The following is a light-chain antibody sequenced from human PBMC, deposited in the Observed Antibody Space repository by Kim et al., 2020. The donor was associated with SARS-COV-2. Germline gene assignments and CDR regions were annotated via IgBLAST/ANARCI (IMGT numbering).Light chain of an antibody. Sequence: DIQMTQSPSILSVSVGDRVTITCRASQSIGTWLAWYQQKPGKAPRLLIYEASNLDSGVPSRFSGSGSGTEFTLTISSLQTDDLATYYCQQYNRSPGLTFGGGTNVDIK. CDR1: QSIGTW. CDR2: EAS. CDR3: QQYNRSPGLT. V-gene: IGKV1-5*03. J-gene: IGKJ4*01.